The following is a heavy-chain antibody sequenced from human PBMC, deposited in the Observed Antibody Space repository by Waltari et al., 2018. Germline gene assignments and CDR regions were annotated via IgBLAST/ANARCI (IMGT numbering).Heavy chain of an antibody. Sequence: QVQLQQWGAGLLKPSETLSLTCAVYGGSFRGYSWSWIRPPPGKGLEWIGEINHSGSTNYNPSLKSRVTISVDTSKNQFSLKLSSVTAADTAVYYCAGPVDTAMVPLFDYWGQGTLVTVSS. CDR2: INHSGST. J-gene: IGHJ4*02. CDR1: GGSFRGYS. CDR3: AGPVDTAMVPLFDY. V-gene: IGHV4-34*01. D-gene: IGHD5-18*01.